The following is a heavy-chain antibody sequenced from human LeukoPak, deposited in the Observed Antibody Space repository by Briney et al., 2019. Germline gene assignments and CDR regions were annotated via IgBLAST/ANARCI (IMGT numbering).Heavy chain of an antibody. CDR2: INHSGST. CDR3: ARGSRTTVTTIWFDP. CDR1: GGSFSGYY. V-gene: IGHV4-34*01. Sequence: SETLSLTCAVYGGSFSGYYWSWIRQPPGKGLEWIGEINHSGSTNYNPSLKSRVTISVDRSKNQFSLKLSSVTAADTAVYYCARGSRTTVTTIWFDPWGQGTLVTVSS. J-gene: IGHJ5*02. D-gene: IGHD4-17*01.